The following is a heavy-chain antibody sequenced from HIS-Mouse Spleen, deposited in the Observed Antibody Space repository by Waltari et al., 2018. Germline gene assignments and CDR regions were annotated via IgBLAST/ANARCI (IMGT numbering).Heavy chain of an antibody. D-gene: IGHD6-13*01. J-gene: IGHJ2*01. V-gene: IGHV4-39*07. CDR1: GGSISSSSYY. CDR3: AREIPYSSSWYDWYFDL. Sequence: QLQLQESGPGLVKPSETLSLTCPAPGGSISSSSYYWGWICHPPGKGLEWIGSIYYSGSTYYNPSLKSRVTISVDTSKNQFSLKLSSVTAADTAVYYCAREIPYSSSWYDWYFDLWGRGTLVTVSS. CDR2: IYYSGST.